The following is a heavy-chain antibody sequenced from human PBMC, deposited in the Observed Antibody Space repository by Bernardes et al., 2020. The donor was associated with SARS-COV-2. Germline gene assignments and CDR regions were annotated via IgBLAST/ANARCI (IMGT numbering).Heavy chain of an antibody. CDR2: MYFSGSA. V-gene: IGHV4-30-4*01. D-gene: IGHD3-22*01. CDR1: GGSISSFYYY. J-gene: IGHJ4*02. Sequence: SEALSLTCTVSGGSISSFYYYWSWLLQPPGKGLEWIWYMYFSGSAYYNPSLESRVSISIDTSKNQFSLKVNSVTAADTAVYYCAREVDPQYYYDNSDRWGQGTLVTVSS. CDR3: AREVDPQYYYDNSDR.